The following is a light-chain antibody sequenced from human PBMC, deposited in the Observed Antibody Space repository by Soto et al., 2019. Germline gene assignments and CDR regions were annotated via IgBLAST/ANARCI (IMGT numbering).Light chain of an antibody. V-gene: IGLV2-14*01. CDR1: SSDVGGYNY. J-gene: IGLJ3*02. CDR2: EVS. Sequence: QSALTQPASVSGSPGQSITISCTGTSSDVGGYNYVSWYQQHSGKAPKLMIYEVSNRPSGVSNRFSGSKSGNTASLTISGLRAEDEADYYCSSYTSSSTHWVFGGGTKVTVL. CDR3: SSYTSSSTHWV.